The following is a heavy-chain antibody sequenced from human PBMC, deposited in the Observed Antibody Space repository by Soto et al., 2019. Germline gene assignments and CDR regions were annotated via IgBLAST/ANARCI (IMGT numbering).Heavy chain of an antibody. CDR1: GGSISSYY. V-gene: IGHV4-59*01. CDR3: ARVGLTIFGVVIIPVYMDV. D-gene: IGHD3-3*01. Sequence: SETLSLTCTVSGGSISSYYWSWIRQPPGKGLEWIGYIYYSGSTNYNPSLKSRVTISVDTSKNQFSLKLSSVTAADTAVYYCARVGLTIFGVVIIPVYMDVWGKGTTVTVSS. J-gene: IGHJ6*03. CDR2: IYYSGST.